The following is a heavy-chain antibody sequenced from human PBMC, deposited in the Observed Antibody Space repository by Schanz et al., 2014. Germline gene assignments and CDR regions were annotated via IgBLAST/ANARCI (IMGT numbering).Heavy chain of an antibody. CDR2: IGYDGSEK. Sequence: QVQLVESGGGVVQPGGSLRLSCAASGFTFSSYAMNWVRQAPGKGLEWVANIGYDGSEKYYADSVKGRFTISRDNAKNSLYLRTKSLRADDTAVYYGAKDLYNYGIFDSWGQGTLVTVSS. CDR1: GFTFSSYA. CDR3: AKDLYNYGIFDS. J-gene: IGHJ5*01. D-gene: IGHD3-16*01. V-gene: IGHV3-30*02.